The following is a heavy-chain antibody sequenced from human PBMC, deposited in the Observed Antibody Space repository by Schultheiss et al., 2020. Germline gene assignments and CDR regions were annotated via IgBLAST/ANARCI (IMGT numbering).Heavy chain of an antibody. J-gene: IGHJ6*02. D-gene: IGHD3-3*01. CDR2: ISYDGSNK. V-gene: IGHV3-30*03. CDR1: GFTFSSYG. Sequence: GGSLRLSCAASGFTFSSYGMSWVRQAPGKGLEWVAVISYDGSNKYYADSVKGRFTISRDNAKNSLYLQMNSLRAEDTAVYYCARDNFWLLNDFWSGYYLDNPPTYGMDVWGQGTLVTVSS. CDR3: ARDNFWLLNDFWSGYYLDNPPTYGMDV.